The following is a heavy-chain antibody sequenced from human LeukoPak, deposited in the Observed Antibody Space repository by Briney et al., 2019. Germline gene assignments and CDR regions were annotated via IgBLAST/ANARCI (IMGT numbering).Heavy chain of an antibody. D-gene: IGHD5-18*01. CDR2: IGTADDT. CDR1: GFTFSTYD. Sequence: PGGSLRLSCAASGFTFSTYDMHWVRQGTGKGLQWVSAIGTADDTYYPGSVKGRFTISRENAKNSLYLQMNSLRAEDTAVYYCAREEGGYSYGYYYWGQGTLVTVSS. CDR3: AREEGGYSYGYYY. V-gene: IGHV3-13*01. J-gene: IGHJ4*02.